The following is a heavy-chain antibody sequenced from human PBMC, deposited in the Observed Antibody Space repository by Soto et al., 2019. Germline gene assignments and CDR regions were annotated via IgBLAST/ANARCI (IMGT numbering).Heavy chain of an antibody. V-gene: IGHV1-18*01. Sequence: QVHLVQSGAEVKKPGASVKVSCKASGYTFTSYGISWVRQAPGQGLEWMGWISGYNGDINYVEKFQGRLTMTTDTFTSTAYMELRSLRSDDTAVYFCARECIANWDYFDYWGQGTLVIVSS. J-gene: IGHJ4*02. CDR2: ISGYNGDI. CDR1: GYTFTSYG. CDR3: ARECIANWDYFDY. D-gene: IGHD7-27*01.